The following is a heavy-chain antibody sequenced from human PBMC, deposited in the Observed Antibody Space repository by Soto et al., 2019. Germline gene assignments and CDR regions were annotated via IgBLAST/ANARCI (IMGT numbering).Heavy chain of an antibody. Sequence: QVQLVESGGGVVQPGGSLRLSCQASGFNFDNYGMHWVRQAPGKGLEWVAVITYDGSFQYYADSVKGRFTISRDNSKNTLSLHLSTLKPEVTAVYHCAKDRVGGTFYTPLAFWGQGTLVTVSS. CDR3: AKDRVGGTFYTPLAF. J-gene: IGHJ4*02. CDR2: ITYDGSFQ. D-gene: IGHD1-7*01. V-gene: IGHV3-30*18. CDR1: GFNFDNYG.